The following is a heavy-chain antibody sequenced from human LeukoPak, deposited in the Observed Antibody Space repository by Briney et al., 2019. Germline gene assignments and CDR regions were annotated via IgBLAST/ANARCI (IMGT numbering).Heavy chain of an antibody. CDR1: GVSFDDYY. J-gene: IGHJ4*02. Sequence: SETLSLTCGVSGVSFDDYYWGWVRQTPGKGLEWLGEINHSGYTNDSPSLKSRVTLSIDTSRKQLSLNLRSVTVADAGIYYCTRMTTGHDYWGQGTLVTVSS. CDR3: TRMTTGHDY. D-gene: IGHD4-17*01. V-gene: IGHV4-34*01. CDR2: INHSGYT.